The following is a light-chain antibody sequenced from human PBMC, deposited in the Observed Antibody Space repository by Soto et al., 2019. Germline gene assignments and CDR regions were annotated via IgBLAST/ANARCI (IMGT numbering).Light chain of an antibody. CDR1: QSLPSDS. V-gene: IGKV3-20*01. Sequence: VLTQSPDTLSLSPGERVTLSCRASQSLPSDSLAWYQQKPGQAPRLLFYGASSRATGTPDRFVGSGSGTDFTLTVTRLEAEDSAVYFCHQSDDSPWTFGQGTKVEV. CDR2: GAS. CDR3: HQSDDSPWT. J-gene: IGKJ1*01.